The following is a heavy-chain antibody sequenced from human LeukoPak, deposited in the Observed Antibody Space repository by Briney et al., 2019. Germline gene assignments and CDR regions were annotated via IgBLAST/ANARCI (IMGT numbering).Heavy chain of an antibody. V-gene: IGHV3-23*01. CDR1: GFTFSNAW. D-gene: IGHD1-7*01. J-gene: IGHJ4*02. Sequence: GGSLRLSCAASGFTFSNAWMSWVRQAPGKGLEWVSAISGSGVSTYYADSVKGRFTVSRDNSKNTLYLQMSSLGAEDAAVYYCAKDERNWNYNLASQTYNWGQGTLVTVSS. CDR3: AKDERNWNYNLASQTYN. CDR2: ISGSGVST.